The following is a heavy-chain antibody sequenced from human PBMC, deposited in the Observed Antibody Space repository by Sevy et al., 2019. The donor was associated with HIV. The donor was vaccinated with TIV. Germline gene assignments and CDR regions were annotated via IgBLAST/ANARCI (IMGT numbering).Heavy chain of an antibody. V-gene: IGHV3-7*01. CDR3: ARVIRTYYDYVWGSYRQYYFDY. J-gene: IGHJ4*02. Sequence: GGSLRLSCAASGFTFSSYWMSWVRQAPGKGLEWVANIKQDGSEKYYVDSVKGQFTISRDNAKNSLYLQMNSLRAEDTAVYYCARVIRTYYDYVWGSYRQYYFDYWGQGTLVTVSS. CDR1: GFTFSSYW. D-gene: IGHD3-16*02. CDR2: IKQDGSEK.